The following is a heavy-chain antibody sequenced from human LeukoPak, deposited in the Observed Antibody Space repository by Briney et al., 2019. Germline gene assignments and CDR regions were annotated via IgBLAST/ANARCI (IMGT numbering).Heavy chain of an antibody. D-gene: IGHD3-16*01. CDR1: GYTFTSYD. Sequence: AASVKVSCKASGYTFTSYDINWVRQATGQGPEWMGIINPSGGSTSYAQKFQGRVTMTRDTSTSTVYMELSSLRSEDTAVYYCARDFNYDYGLNWFDPWGQGTLVTVSS. CDR2: INPSGGST. CDR3: ARDFNYDYGLNWFDP. J-gene: IGHJ5*02. V-gene: IGHV1-46*01.